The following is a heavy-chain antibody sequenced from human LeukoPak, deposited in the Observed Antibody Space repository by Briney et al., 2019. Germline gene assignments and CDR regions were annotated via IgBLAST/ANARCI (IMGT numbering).Heavy chain of an antibody. J-gene: IGHJ1*01. CDR2: INPDGRDT. D-gene: IGHD2-21*02. CDR3: TSWGDTTAEYFQR. V-gene: IGHV3-7*01. Sequence: GGSLRLSCVVSGFTFNRCWMNWVRQAPGKGLEWVAHINPDGRDTYYVDSVKGRFTISRDNAQDPMYLQMNSLRVEDTAVYYCTSWGDTTAEYFQRWGQGTLVTVSS. CDR1: GFTFNRCW.